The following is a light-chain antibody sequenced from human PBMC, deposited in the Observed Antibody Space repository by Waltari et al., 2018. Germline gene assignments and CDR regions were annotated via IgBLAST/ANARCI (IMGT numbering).Light chain of an antibody. Sequence: DIQMTQSPSTLSASVGDRVTITCRASQSVSSWLAWYQQKPGKAPRLLIYDASSLESGVASRFSGSGSGTEFTLTISSLQPDDFATDYCQQYNSYSTLTFGGGTKVEIK. CDR2: DAS. CDR3: QQYNSYSTLT. V-gene: IGKV1-5*01. J-gene: IGKJ4*01. CDR1: QSVSSW.